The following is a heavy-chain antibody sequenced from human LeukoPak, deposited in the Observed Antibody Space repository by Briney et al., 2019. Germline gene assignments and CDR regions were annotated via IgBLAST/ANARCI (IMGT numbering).Heavy chain of an antibody. CDR3: ARDAGPRFFRSANYDY. J-gene: IGHJ4*02. CDR2: INHSGSP. V-gene: IGHV4-34*01. Sequence: SETLSLTCAVYGGSFSSYYWNWIRQPPGKGLEWIGEINHSGSPKYNPSLKGRVTMSIDTSKNQFSLRLRSVTAADTAVYYCARDAGPRFFRSANYDYWGQGTLVTVSS. CDR1: GGSFSSYY. D-gene: IGHD2-8*01.